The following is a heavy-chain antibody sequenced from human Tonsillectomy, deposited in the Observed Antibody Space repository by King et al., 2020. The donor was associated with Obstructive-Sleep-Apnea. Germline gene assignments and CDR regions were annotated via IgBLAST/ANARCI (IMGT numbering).Heavy chain of an antibody. V-gene: IGHV3-11*01. Sequence: HVQLVESGGGLVKPGGSLRLSCAASGFTFSDYYMSWFRQAPGKGLEWVSYIGSGDNNIYYADSVQGRFTISRDNAKNSLYLQMNSLRAEDTAVYYCARDRAIAVAATGYYFDLWGQGTLVTVSS. D-gene: IGHD6-19*01. CDR2: IGSGDNNI. CDR1: GFTFSDYY. J-gene: IGHJ4*02. CDR3: ARDRAIAVAATGYYFDL.